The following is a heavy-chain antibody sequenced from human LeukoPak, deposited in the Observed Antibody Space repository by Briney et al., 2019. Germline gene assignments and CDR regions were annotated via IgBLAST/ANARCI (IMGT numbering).Heavy chain of an antibody. J-gene: IGHJ4*02. CDR2: ISGSGGST. V-gene: IGHV3-23*01. CDR3: AITYCGGDCYTGYFDY. Sequence: SGGSLRLSCAASGFTFSSYAMSWVRQAPGKGLEWVSAISGSGGSTYYADSVKGRFTISRDNSKNTLYLQMNSLRAEDTAVYYCAITYCGGDCYTGYFDYWGQGTLVTVSS. CDR1: GFTFSSYA. D-gene: IGHD2-21*02.